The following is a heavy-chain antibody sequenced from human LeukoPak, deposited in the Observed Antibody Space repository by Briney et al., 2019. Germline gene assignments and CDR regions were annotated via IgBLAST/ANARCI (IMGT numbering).Heavy chain of an antibody. D-gene: IGHD6-13*01. CDR1: GFTFSIYA. V-gene: IGHV3-23*01. J-gene: IGHJ4*02. Sequence: PGGSLRLSCAASGFTFSIYAMSWVRQAPGKGLEWVSAISGSGGSTYYADSVKGRFTISRDNSKNTLYLQMNRLRAEDTAVYYCAKSPGAAAMYYFDYWGQGTLVTVSS. CDR3: AKSPGAAAMYYFDY. CDR2: ISGSGGST.